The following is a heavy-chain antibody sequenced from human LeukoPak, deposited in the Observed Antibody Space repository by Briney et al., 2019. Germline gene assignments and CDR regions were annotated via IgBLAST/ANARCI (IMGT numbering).Heavy chain of an antibody. CDR2: ISYTGRT. Sequence: PSETLSPTCTVSGGSIVTNNSYWGFLRQAPGKGLEWIGTISYTGRTFYNPSLESRLTLSIDTSKNQYSLRLSSVTAADTALYFCARGPHILGSTTFHSWGQGILVTVSS. J-gene: IGHJ4*02. CDR3: ARGPHILGSTTFHS. V-gene: IGHV4-39*01. D-gene: IGHD3-10*01. CDR1: GGSIVTNNSY.